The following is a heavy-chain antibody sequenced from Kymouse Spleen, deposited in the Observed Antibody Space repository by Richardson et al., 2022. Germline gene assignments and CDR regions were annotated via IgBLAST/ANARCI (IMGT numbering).Heavy chain of an antibody. CDR1: GGSFSGYY. Sequence: QVQLQQWGAGLLKPSETLSLTCAVYGGSFSGYYWSWIRQPPGKGLEWIGEINHSGSTNYNPSLKSRVTISVDTSKNQFSLKLSSVTAADTAVYYCARRGTGDWYFDLWGRGTLVTVSS. D-gene: IGHD7-27*02. CDR3: ARRGTGDWYFDL. V-gene: IGHV4-34*01. J-gene: IGHJ2*01. CDR2: INHSGST.